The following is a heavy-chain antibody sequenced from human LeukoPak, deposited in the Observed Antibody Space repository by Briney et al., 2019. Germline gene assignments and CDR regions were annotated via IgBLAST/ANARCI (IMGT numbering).Heavy chain of an antibody. J-gene: IGHJ5*02. CDR2: IYYTGRT. V-gene: IGHV4-39*01. Sequence: SETLSLTCTVSGGSISSTSHSWGWIRQPPGKGLGWTGSIYYTGRTYYNPSLKSRVTISVDTSKNQFSLKLSSVTAADTAVYYCAQSLGSSNWIGNWFDPWGQGNLVTVSS. D-gene: IGHD6-13*01. CDR1: GGSISSTSHS. CDR3: AQSLGSSNWIGNWFDP.